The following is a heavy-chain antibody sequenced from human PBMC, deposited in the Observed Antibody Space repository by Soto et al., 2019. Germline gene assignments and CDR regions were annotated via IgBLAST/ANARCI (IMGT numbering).Heavy chain of an antibody. Sequence: QVQLVQSGAEVKKPGASVKVTCKASDYSFTSYGITWVRQAPGQGLEWMGWINTYNGNTNYAQKLQGRVTMTTDTSTSTAYMELRSLRSDDMAVYYCAREPAAGDWLDPWGQGTLVTVSS. D-gene: IGHD2-2*01. CDR3: AREPAAGDWLDP. CDR1: DYSFTSYG. CDR2: INTYNGNT. J-gene: IGHJ5*02. V-gene: IGHV1-18*03.